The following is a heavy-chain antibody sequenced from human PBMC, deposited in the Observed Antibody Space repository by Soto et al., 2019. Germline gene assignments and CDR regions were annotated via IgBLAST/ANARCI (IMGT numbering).Heavy chain of an antibody. J-gene: IGHJ4*02. Sequence: QVQLVESGGGVVQPGRSLRLSCAASGFTFSSYAMHWVRQAPGKGREWVAVISYDGSNKYYADSVKGRFTISRDNSKNTLYLQMNSLRAEDTAVYYCARPTSGSYYPWYFDYWGQGTLVTVSS. CDR1: GFTFSSYA. D-gene: IGHD1-26*01. V-gene: IGHV3-30-3*01. CDR3: ARPTSGSYYPWYFDY. CDR2: ISYDGSNK.